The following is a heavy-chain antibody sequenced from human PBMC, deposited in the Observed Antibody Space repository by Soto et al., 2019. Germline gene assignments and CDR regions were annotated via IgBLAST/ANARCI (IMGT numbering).Heavy chain of an antibody. Sequence: GGSLRLSCAASGFTFSSYAMHWVRQAPGKGLECVAVISYDGSNKYYADSVKGRFTISRDNSKNTLYLQMNSLRAEDTAVYYCARDHCGGDCYPYDAFDIWGQGTMVTV. J-gene: IGHJ3*02. CDR3: ARDHCGGDCYPYDAFDI. D-gene: IGHD2-21*02. V-gene: IGHV3-30-3*01. CDR2: ISYDGSNK. CDR1: GFTFSSYA.